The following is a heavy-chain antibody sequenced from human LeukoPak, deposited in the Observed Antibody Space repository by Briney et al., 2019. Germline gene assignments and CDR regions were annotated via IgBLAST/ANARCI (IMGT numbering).Heavy chain of an antibody. CDR3: ARLLDYDSSGDPDTFYM. J-gene: IGHJ3*02. D-gene: IGHD3-22*01. V-gene: IGHV4-59*11. CDR1: GGSLSSHY. CDR2: IYYNGRT. Sequence: PSETLSLTCTVSGGSLSSHYWIWIRQPPGKGLEWIGSIYYNGRTRYNPSLQSRVTILADTSRNDLSLKLPSMTAADTAVYYCARLLDYDSSGDPDTFYMWGQGIMVTVSS.